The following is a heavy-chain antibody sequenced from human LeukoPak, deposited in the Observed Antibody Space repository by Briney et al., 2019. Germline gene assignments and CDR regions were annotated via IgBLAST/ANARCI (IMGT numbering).Heavy chain of an antibody. D-gene: IGHD5-12*01. J-gene: IGHJ4*02. CDR1: GFTFSSYA. CDR3: ATLYGGSTDY. V-gene: IGHV3-21*06. Sequence: GGSLRPSCAASGFTFSSYAMSWVRQAPGKGLEWVSSISSSSSYIYYADSVKGRFTISRDNAKNTLYLQMNSLRAEDTAVYYCATLYGGSTDYWGQGTLVTVSS. CDR2: ISSSSSYI.